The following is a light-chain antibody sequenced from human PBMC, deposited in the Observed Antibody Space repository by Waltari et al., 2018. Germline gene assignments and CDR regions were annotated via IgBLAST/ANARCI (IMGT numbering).Light chain of an antibody. CDR1: QSLVHSDGNTY. V-gene: IGKV2-30*02. CDR2: KVS. J-gene: IGKJ2*01. CDR3: MQGTHWPYT. Sequence: DVVMTQSPLSLPVTLGQPASISCKSSQSLVHSDGNTYLMWFQQRPGQSPRRLIYKVSTRESGVPDRFSGGGSGTDFTLKISRVEAEDVGVYYCMQGTHWPYTFGQGTKLDIK.